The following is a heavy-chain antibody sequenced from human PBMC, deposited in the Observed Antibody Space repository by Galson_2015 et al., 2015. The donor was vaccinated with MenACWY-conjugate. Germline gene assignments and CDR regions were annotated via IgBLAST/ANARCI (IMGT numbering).Heavy chain of an antibody. CDR1: GFTFSSYS. J-gene: IGHJ4*02. D-gene: IGHD6-25*01. CDR2: ISSSSSYI. V-gene: IGHV3-21*01. CDR3: ARDRRSSGSFDY. Sequence: SLRLSCAASGFTFSSYSMNWVRQAPGKGLEWVSSISSSSSYIYYADSVKGRFTISRDNAKNSLYLQMNSLRAEDTAVYYCARDRRSSGSFDYWGQGTLVTVSS.